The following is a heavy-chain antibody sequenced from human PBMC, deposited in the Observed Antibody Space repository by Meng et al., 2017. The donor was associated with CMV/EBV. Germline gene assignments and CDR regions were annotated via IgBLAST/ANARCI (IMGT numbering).Heavy chain of an antibody. Sequence: ESLKISCAVYGGSFSGYYWSWIRQPPGKGLEWIGEINHSGSTNYNPSLKSRVTISVDTSKNQFSLKLSSVTAADTAVYYCARFGRGTSCYDYWGQGTLVTVSS. J-gene: IGHJ4*02. CDR2: INHSGST. V-gene: IGHV4-34*01. D-gene: IGHD2-2*01. CDR3: ARFGRGTSCYDY. CDR1: GGSFSGYY.